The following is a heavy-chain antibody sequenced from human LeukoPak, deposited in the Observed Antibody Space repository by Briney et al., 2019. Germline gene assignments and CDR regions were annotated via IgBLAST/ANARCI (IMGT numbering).Heavy chain of an antibody. V-gene: IGHV3-74*01. CDR1: GFTFSSYW. Sequence: GGSLRLSCAASGFTFSSYWMHWVRQAPGKGLVWVSHIDSDGSGTTYGDSARGRFTISRDNAKNTLYLQMNSLRAEDTAVYYCARGTAAAAGIDYWGQGILVTVSS. J-gene: IGHJ4*02. CDR2: IDSDGSGT. CDR3: ARGTAAAAGIDY. D-gene: IGHD6-13*01.